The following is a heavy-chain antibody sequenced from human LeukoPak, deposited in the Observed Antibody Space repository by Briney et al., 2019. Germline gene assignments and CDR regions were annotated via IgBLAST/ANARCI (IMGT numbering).Heavy chain of an antibody. CDR3: ARLSGSITIFGVVVDY. Sequence: PGGSLRLSCAASGFTFSSYWMSWVRQAPGKGLEWVANIEQDGSEKYYVDSVKGRFTISRDNAKNSLYLQMNSLRAEDTAVYYCARLSGSITIFGVVVDYWGQGTLVTVSS. D-gene: IGHD3-3*01. J-gene: IGHJ4*02. CDR2: IEQDGSEK. V-gene: IGHV3-7*01. CDR1: GFTFSSYW.